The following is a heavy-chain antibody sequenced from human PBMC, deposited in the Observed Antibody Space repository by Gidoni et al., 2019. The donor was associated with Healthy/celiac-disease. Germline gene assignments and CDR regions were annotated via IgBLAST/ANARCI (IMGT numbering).Heavy chain of an antibody. Sequence: QVQLQQWGAGLLKPSETLSLTCAVYGGSFSGYYWSWIRQPPGKGLEWIGEINHRGSTNYNPSLKGRVTISVDTSKNQFSLKLSSVTAADTAVYYCARGGRAKPASRWFDPWGQGTLVTVSS. CDR1: GGSFSGYY. V-gene: IGHV4-34*01. J-gene: IGHJ5*02. CDR2: INHRGST. D-gene: IGHD2-2*01. CDR3: ARGGRAKPASRWFDP.